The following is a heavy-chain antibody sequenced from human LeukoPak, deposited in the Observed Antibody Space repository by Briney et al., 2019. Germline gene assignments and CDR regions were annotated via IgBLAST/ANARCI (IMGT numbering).Heavy chain of an antibody. V-gene: IGHV4-59*01. Sequence: PSETLSLTCTVSGGXISSYYWSWLRQPPGKGLEWIGYIYYSGSTNYNPSLKSRVTISVDTSKNQFSLKLSSVTAADTAVYYCARGVRWELFDYWGQGTLVTVSS. CDR3: ARGVRWELFDY. CDR1: GGXISSYY. D-gene: IGHD1-26*01. CDR2: IYYSGST. J-gene: IGHJ4*02.